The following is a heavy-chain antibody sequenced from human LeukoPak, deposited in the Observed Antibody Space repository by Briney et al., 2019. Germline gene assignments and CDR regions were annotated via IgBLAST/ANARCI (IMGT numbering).Heavy chain of an antibody. Sequence: GGSLRLSCAASGFTFSSYWMSWVRQAPGKGLEWDSVIYSGGSTYYADSVKGRFTISRDNSKNTLYLQMNSLRAEDTAVYYCARDLYVPYYDILTGYSSVNYWGQGTLVTVSS. V-gene: IGHV3-66*01. D-gene: IGHD3-9*01. J-gene: IGHJ4*02. CDR1: GFTFSSYW. CDR3: ARDLYVPYYDILTGYSSVNY. CDR2: IYSGGST.